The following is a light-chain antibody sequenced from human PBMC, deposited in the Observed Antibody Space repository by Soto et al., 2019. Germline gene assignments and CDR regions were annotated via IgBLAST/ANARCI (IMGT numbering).Light chain of an antibody. CDR2: EVN. CDR3: SSYAVKKNFVV. CDR1: SDDIGGYDY. J-gene: IGLJ1*01. V-gene: IGLV2-8*01. Sequence: QSVLPQTPSASGSPGQSVTISCTGSSDDIGGYDYVSWHQHHPGRTPKLIIYEVNKRPSGVPDRFSGSKSGNTASLTVSGLQAEDGADYYCSSYAVKKNFVVFGSGSKVTVL.